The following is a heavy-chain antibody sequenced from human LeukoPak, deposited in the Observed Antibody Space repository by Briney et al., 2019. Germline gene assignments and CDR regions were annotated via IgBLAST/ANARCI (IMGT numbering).Heavy chain of an antibody. J-gene: IGHJ3*02. V-gene: IGHV3-30*03. D-gene: IGHD6-13*01. Sequence: GGSLRLSCAASGFTFSSYGMHWVRQAPGKGLEWVAVISYDGSNKYYADSVEDRFTISRDNSKNTLYLQMNSLRAEDTAVYYCATDAAAGAFDIWGQGTMVTVSS. CDR3: ATDAAAGAFDI. CDR1: GFTFSSYG. CDR2: ISYDGSNK.